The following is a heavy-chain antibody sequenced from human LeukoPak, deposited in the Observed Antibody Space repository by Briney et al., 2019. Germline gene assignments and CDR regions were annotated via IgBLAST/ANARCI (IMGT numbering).Heavy chain of an antibody. CDR3: ARAELVFRTNYSDY. Sequence: SETLSLTCTVSGYSISSGYYWGWIRQPPGKGLEWIGSIYHSRSTYYNPSLKSRVTISVDTSKNQFSLKLSSVTAADTAVYYCARAELVFRTNYSDYWGQGTLVTVSS. J-gene: IGHJ4*02. CDR1: GYSISSGYY. V-gene: IGHV4-38-2*02. CDR2: IYHSRST. D-gene: IGHD6-13*01.